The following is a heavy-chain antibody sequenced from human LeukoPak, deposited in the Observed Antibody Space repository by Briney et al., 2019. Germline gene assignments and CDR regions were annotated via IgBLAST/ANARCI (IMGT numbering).Heavy chain of an antibody. CDR3: ARGISGYFGTSGYYYDY. J-gene: IGHJ4*02. D-gene: IGHD3-22*01. V-gene: IGHV4-4*02. CDR1: GYSISSGNYW. Sequence: SETLSLTCTVSGYSISSGNYWWTWVRQPPGKGLEWIGEIYHSGSINYNPSLKNRVTLSIDKSNNHFSLRLSSLSAADTAVYYCARGISGYFGTSGYYYDYWGQGTLVTVSS. CDR2: IYHSGSI.